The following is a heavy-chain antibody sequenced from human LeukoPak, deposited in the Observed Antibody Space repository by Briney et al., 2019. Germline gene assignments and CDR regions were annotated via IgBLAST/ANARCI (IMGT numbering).Heavy chain of an antibody. CDR2: INTDGDST. Sequence: GGSLRLSCVGSGLTFSSDWMHWVRHAPGKGPVWVSRINTDGDSTVYADSVKGRFTISKDNAKNTLYLQMNSLRLEDTATYYCARTRGNAFDIWGQGTMVTVSS. CDR1: GLTFSSDW. J-gene: IGHJ3*02. CDR3: ARTRGNAFDI. D-gene: IGHD3-16*01. V-gene: IGHV3-74*01.